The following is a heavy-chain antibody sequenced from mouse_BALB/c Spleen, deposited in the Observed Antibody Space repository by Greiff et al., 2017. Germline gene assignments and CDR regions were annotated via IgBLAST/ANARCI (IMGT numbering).Heavy chain of an antibody. CDR2: ISSGSSTI. V-gene: IGHV5-17*02. J-gene: IGHJ4*01. CDR3: ARHGSTVVDAMDY. Sequence: EVKLMESGGGLVQPGGSRKLSCAASGFTFSSFGMHWVRQAPEKGLEWVAYISSGSSTIYYADTVKGRFTISRDNPKNTLFLQMTSLRSEDTAMYYCARHGSTVVDAMDYWGQGTSVTVSS. D-gene: IGHD1-1*01. CDR1: GFTFSSFG.